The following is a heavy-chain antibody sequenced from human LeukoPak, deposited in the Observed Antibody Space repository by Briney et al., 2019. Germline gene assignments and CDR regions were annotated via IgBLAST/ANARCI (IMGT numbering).Heavy chain of an antibody. V-gene: IGHV4-61*09. CDR2: IYTSGST. J-gene: IGHJ4*02. CDR1: GNSISSGDNY. Sequence: SETLSLTCTVSGNSISSGDNYWSWIRQPAGKGLEWIGHIYTSGSTDYNPSLKSRVTISVATSKNQFSLKLTSVTAADTAVYYCTRGRGIWGQGTLVTVSS. D-gene: IGHD3-10*01. CDR3: TRGRGI.